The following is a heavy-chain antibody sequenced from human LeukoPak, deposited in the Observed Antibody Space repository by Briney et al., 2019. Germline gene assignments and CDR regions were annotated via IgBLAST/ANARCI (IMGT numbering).Heavy chain of an antibody. CDR2: IRYDGTNK. D-gene: IGHD3-3*01. V-gene: IGHV3-30*02. CDR1: GFTFSTYS. J-gene: IGHJ3*02. Sequence: GGSLRLSCAASGFTFSTYSMSWVRQAPGKGLEWVAFIRYDGTNKYYADSVKGRFTISRDNSKNTLYLQMNNMRTEDTAVYYCARGALEWSPPDIWGQGTTVTVSS. CDR3: ARGALEWSPPDI.